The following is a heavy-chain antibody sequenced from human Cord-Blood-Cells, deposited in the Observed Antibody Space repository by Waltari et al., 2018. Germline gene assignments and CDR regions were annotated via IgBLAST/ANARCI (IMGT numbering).Heavy chain of an antibody. J-gene: IGHJ6*03. CDR2: INPNSGGT. CDR1: GYTFTGYY. V-gene: IGHV1-2*02. CDR3: ARGSGTSRYYYYYMDV. Sequence: QVQLVQSGAEVKKPGASVKVSCKASGYTFTGYYMHWVRQPPGQGLEWMGWINPNSGGTNYAQKFQGRVTMTRDTSISTAYMELSRLRSDDTAVYYCARGSGTSRYYYYYMDVWGKGTTVTVSS. D-gene: IGHD6-19*01.